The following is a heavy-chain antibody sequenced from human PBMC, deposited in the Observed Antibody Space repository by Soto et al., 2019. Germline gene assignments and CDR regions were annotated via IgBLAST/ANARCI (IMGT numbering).Heavy chain of an antibody. Sequence: KQSHTLSLPCAISGDSVSSNSAAWNWIRQSPSRGLEWLGRTYYRSKWYNDYAVSVKSRITINPDTSKNQFSLKLNSVTPEDTAVYYCARVGRYYDSSGFAFDYWGQGTLVTVSS. CDR1: GDSVSSNSAA. D-gene: IGHD3-22*01. CDR3: ARVGRYYDSSGFAFDY. CDR2: TYYRSKWYN. J-gene: IGHJ4*02. V-gene: IGHV6-1*01.